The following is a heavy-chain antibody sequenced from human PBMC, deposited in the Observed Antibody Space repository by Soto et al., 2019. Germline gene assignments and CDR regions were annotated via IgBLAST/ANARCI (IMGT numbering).Heavy chain of an antibody. D-gene: IGHD3-3*01. Sequence: GGSLRLSCAASGFTFSSYAMSWVRQAPGKGLEWVSAISGSGGSTYYADSVKGRFTISRDNSKNTLYLQMNSLRAEDTAVYYCAKDFWSGYYAANYFDYWGQGTLVTVSS. CDR1: GFTFSSYA. V-gene: IGHV3-23*01. J-gene: IGHJ4*02. CDR3: AKDFWSGYYAANYFDY. CDR2: ISGSGGST.